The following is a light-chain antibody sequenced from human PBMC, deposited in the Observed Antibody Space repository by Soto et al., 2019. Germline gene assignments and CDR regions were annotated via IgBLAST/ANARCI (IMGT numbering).Light chain of an antibody. V-gene: IGKV3-15*01. CDR3: QQYNNWRLLT. CDR1: QSVSSN. J-gene: IGKJ4*01. CDR2: GAS. Sequence: EIVITQSPATLSVSPGERATLSCRASQSVSSNLAWYQQKPGQAPRLLIYGASTRATGIPARFSGSGSGTEFTLTISSLQSEDFAVYYCQQYNNWRLLTFGGGTKVDIK.